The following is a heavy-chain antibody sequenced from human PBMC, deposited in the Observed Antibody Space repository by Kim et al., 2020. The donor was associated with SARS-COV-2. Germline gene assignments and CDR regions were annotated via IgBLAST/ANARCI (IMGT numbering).Heavy chain of an antibody. CDR3: AGGGVTSRYQPSFPRVNWFDP. CDR1: GGSISSSNW. J-gene: IGHJ5*02. CDR2: IYHSGST. Sequence: SETLSLTCAVSGGSISSSNWWSWVRQPPGKGLEWIGEIYHSGSTNYNPSLKSRVTISVDKSKNQFSLKLSSVTAADTAVYYCAGGGVTSRYQPSFPRVNWFDPWGQGTLVTVSS. D-gene: IGHD3-16*01. V-gene: IGHV4-4*02.